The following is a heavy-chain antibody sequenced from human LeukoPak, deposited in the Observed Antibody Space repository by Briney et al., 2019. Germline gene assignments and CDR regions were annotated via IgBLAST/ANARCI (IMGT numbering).Heavy chain of an antibody. CDR3: ARGSWLEMYYFDY. J-gene: IGHJ4*02. Sequence: EASVKVSCKASGYTFTGYYMHWVRQAPGQGLEWMGWINPNSGGTNYAQKFQGRVTMTRDTSISTAYMELSRLRPDDTAVYYCARGSWLEMYYFDYWGQGTLVTVSS. D-gene: IGHD5-24*01. V-gene: IGHV1-2*02. CDR1: GYTFTGYY. CDR2: INPNSGGT.